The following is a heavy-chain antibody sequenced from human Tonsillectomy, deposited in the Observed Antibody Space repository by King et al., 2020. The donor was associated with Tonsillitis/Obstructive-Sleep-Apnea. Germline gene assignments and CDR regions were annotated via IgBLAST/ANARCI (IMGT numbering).Heavy chain of an antibody. CDR2: ISNSGTTI. CDR3: HVPYYPNDH. V-gene: IGHV3-48*03. J-gene: IGHJ4*02. D-gene: IGHD2-21*01. Sequence: VQLVESGGGLVQPGGSLRLSCTASGFTFSTYEMNWVRQAPGKGLEWVSYISNSGTTIYYADSVKGRFTISRDNAENSLSLQMNNLRAEDTAVYYCHVPYYPNDHWGQGTLVTVSS. CDR1: GFTFSTYE.